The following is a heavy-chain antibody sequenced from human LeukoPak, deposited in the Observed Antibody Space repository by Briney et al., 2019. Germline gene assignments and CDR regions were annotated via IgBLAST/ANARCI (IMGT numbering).Heavy chain of an antibody. CDR3: ARHLPHSSAGYVRAVDY. J-gene: IGHJ4*02. CDR1: GYSFTDFW. CDR2: IYPGDSDI. D-gene: IGHD6-19*01. V-gene: IGHV5-51*01. Sequence: GESLKISCQGSGYSFTDFWIGWVRQKSGKGLEWMGIIYPGDSDIRYSPPFEGHVTIPADKSINTAWLQWSSLEASDTALYFCARHLPHSSAGYVRAVDYWGQGTLVTVSS.